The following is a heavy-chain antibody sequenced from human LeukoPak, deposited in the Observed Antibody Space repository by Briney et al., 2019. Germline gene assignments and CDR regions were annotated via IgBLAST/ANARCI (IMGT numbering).Heavy chain of an antibody. CDR3: ARGVQMATIPPFDY. Sequence: SETLSLTCAVYGGSFSGYYWSWIRQPPGKGLEWIGEINHSGSTNYNPSLKSRVTISVDTSKNQFSRKLSSVTAADTAVYYCARGVQMATIPPFDYWGQGTLVTVSS. CDR2: INHSGST. V-gene: IGHV4-34*01. D-gene: IGHD5-24*01. CDR1: GGSFSGYY. J-gene: IGHJ4*02.